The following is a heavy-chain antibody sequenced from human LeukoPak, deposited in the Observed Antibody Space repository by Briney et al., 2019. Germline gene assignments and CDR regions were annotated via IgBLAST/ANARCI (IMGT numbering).Heavy chain of an antibody. CDR1: GFTLGGHD. CDR2: VSAGHHA. Sequence: PGGSPRLSCTASGFTLGGHDMHWVRQTTGDGLEWVAAVSAGHHAFYAGSVKGRFTISRDNSKNTLYLQMNSLRAEDTAVYYCARDVASYWGQGTLVTVSS. J-gene: IGHJ4*02. V-gene: IGHV3-13*01. CDR3: ARDVASY.